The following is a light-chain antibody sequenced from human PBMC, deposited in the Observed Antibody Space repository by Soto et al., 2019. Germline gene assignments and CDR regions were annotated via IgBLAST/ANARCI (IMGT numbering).Light chain of an antibody. CDR1: SSDVGRHNY. V-gene: IGLV2-14*01. Sequence: QSALTQPASVSGSPGQSITISCTGTSSDVGRHNYVSWYQQHPGKAPKLMIYDVSNRPSGVSNRFSGSKSGNTASLTISGLQAEDEADYYCSAYTSSSTLFGGGTKLTVL. CDR3: SAYTSSSTL. CDR2: DVS. J-gene: IGLJ2*01.